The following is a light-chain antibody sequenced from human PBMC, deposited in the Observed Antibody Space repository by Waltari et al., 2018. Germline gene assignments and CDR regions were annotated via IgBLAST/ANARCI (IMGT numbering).Light chain of an antibody. V-gene: IGKV2-30*02. J-gene: IGKJ1*01. CDR1: QSLVHSDGNTY. Sequence: VVMTQSPLSLPVPLGQPASISCSPSQSLVHSDGNTYLNRFHQRPGQSPRRLIYKVSNRDSVVPDRFSGSGSGTDFTLKISRVEAEDVGVYYCMQGTHWPWTFGQGTKVEIK. CDR3: MQGTHWPWT. CDR2: KVS.